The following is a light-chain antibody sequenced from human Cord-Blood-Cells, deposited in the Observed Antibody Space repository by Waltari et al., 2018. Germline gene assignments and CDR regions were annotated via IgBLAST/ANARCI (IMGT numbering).Light chain of an antibody. V-gene: IGKV3D-7*01. Sequence: EIVMTKSPATLSLSPGERATLSCRASQGVSSSYLSWYQQKPGQAPRLLIYGASTRATGIPARFSGSGAETDVSLTISSLQPEDIAVYYCQQDYNLPYTFGQGTKLEIK. CDR3: QQDYNLPYT. CDR1: QGVSSSY. J-gene: IGKJ2*01. CDR2: GAS.